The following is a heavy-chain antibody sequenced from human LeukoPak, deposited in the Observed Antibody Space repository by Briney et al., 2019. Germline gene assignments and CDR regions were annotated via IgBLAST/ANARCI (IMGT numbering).Heavy chain of an antibody. V-gene: IGHV6-1*01. D-gene: IGHD1-1*01. CDR1: GDSFSSKSAA. CDR3: AILRTASSFDF. Sequence: SQTLSLTCAISGDSFSSKSAAWIWIRQSPSRGLEWLGRTYYRSKWYHEYAVSVKSRITINPDTSKNQFSLQLNSVTPEDTAIYYCAILRTASSFDFWGQGTLVTVSS. J-gene: IGHJ4*02. CDR2: TYYRSKWYH.